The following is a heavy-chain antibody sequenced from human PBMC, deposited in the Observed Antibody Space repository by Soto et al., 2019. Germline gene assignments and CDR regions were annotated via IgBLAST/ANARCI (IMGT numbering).Heavy chain of an antibody. CDR1: GGSFSGYY. CDR3: ARGDMAPNYYGSGSYPP. J-gene: IGHJ5*02. Sequence: SDTLSLTCAVYGGSFSGYYWSWIRQPPGKGLEWIGEINHSGSTNYNPSLKSRVTISVDTSKNQSSLKLSSVTAADTAVYYCARGDMAPNYYGSGSYPPWGQGTLVTVSS. CDR2: INHSGST. V-gene: IGHV4-34*01. D-gene: IGHD3-10*01.